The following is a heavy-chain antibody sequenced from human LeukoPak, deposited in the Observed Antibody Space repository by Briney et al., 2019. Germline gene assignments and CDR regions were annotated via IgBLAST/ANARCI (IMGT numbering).Heavy chain of an antibody. V-gene: IGHV3-23*01. Sequence: GGTLRLSCAASGFTFSDYAMYWVRQARGKGLEWVSSIEASGGATYYADSVKGRFTISRDNSKNTFYLQMNSLRAEDTAVYYCAKGSGSVWYGWFAPWGQGTLVTVSS. CDR3: AKGSGSVWYGWFAP. J-gene: IGHJ5*02. D-gene: IGHD6-19*01. CDR1: GFTFSDYA. CDR2: IEASGGAT.